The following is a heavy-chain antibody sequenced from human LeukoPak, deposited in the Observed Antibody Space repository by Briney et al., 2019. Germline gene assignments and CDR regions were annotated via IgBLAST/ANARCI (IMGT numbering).Heavy chain of an antibody. Sequence: ASVKVSCKASGYTFTGYYMHWVRQAPGQGLEWMGWINPNSGGTNYAQKFQGRVTMTRDTSISTAYMELSRLRSDDTAVYYCARNYDIWTGYYFDYWGQGTLVTVSS. CDR3: ARNYDIWTGYYFDY. D-gene: IGHD3-9*01. CDR1: GYTFTGYY. V-gene: IGHV1-2*02. CDR2: INPNSGGT. J-gene: IGHJ4*02.